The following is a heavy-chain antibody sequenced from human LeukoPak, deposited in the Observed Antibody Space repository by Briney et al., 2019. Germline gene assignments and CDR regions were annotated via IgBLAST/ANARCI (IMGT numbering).Heavy chain of an antibody. J-gene: IGHJ6*03. CDR3: ARHVSYYYMDV. CDR2: IYYSGST. Sequence: SETLFLTCTVSGGSISNYYWSWIRQPPGKELEWIGYIYYSGSTNYNPSLKSRVTISVDTSKNQFSLKLSSVTAADTAVYYCARHVSYYYMDVWGKGTTVTISS. V-gene: IGHV4-59*08. CDR1: GGSISNYY.